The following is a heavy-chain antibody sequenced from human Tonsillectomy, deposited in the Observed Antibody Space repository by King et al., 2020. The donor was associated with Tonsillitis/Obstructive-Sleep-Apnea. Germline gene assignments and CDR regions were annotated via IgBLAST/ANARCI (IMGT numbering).Heavy chain of an antibody. J-gene: IGHJ5*02. CDR2: IYYSGST. D-gene: IGHD3-22*01. Sequence: LQLQESGPGLVKPSETLSLTCTVSGGSISSSSYYWGWIRQSPGKGLEWIGSIYYSGSTYYNPSLKSRVTISVDTSKNQFSLKLSSVTAKDTAVYYCAIQPYYHASSGYAHNWFDPWGQGILVTVSS. V-gene: IGHV4-39*01. CDR3: AIQPYYHASSGYAHNWFDP. CDR1: GGSISSSSYY.